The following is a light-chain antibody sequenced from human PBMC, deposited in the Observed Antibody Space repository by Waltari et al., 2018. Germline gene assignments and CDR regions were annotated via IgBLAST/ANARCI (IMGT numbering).Light chain of an antibody. CDR2: KAS. CDR1: QSITRC. CDR3: QHYDSYSAT. V-gene: IGKV1-5*03. J-gene: IGKJ4*02. Sequence: DIQMTQSPSTLSASVGDRVTITCRASQSITRCLAWYQQKAGKAPKLLIYKASILGSGVPSRFSGGGSATKFTLPISSLQPDDFATYYCQHYDSYSATFGRGTKVEIK.